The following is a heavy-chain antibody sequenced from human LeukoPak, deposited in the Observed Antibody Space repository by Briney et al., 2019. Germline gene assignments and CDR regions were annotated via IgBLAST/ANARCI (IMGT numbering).Heavy chain of an antibody. V-gene: IGHV1-69*01. CDR2: IIPIFGTA. CDR3: AKSGYYYGAHDY. Sequence: ASVTVSCKASGGTFSSYAISWVRQAPGQGLEWMGGIIPIFGTANYAQKFQGRVTITADESTSTAYMELSSLRSEDTAVYYCAKSGYYYGAHDYWGQGTLVTVSS. J-gene: IGHJ4*02. D-gene: IGHD3-22*01. CDR1: GGTFSSYA.